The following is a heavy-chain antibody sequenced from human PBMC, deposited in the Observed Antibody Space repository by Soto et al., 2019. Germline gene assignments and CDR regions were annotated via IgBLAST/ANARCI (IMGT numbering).Heavy chain of an antibody. D-gene: IGHD3-10*01. CDR1: GYSFTTYG. V-gene: IGHV1-18*01. Sequence: QVQLVQSGAEVRQPGASVKVSCKASGYSFTTYGMSWVRQAPGQGLEYMGWINGYGHGAKYVQRFQGRFAMTTDTSTKTVYMDLRSLTSDDTAVYYCVRDLNGDFYYWGQGTVVIVS. CDR3: VRDLNGDFYY. CDR2: INGYGHGA. J-gene: IGHJ4*02.